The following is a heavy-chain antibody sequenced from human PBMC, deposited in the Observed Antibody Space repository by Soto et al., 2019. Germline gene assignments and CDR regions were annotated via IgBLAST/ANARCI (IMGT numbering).Heavy chain of an antibody. D-gene: IGHD1-7*01. CDR1: GFTFTNYA. J-gene: IGHJ4*02. Sequence: EVQMLESGGDLVQPGGSLRLSCAASGFTFTNYAMNWVRQAPGKGLEWVSAISGSGGSTYYADSVKGRFTISRDNSKNTLYLQMNSLRAEDTAVYYCAKDRRNWNSVPIRTGNYFDYWGQGTLVTVSS. CDR3: AKDRRNWNSVPIRTGNYFDY. CDR2: ISGSGGST. V-gene: IGHV3-23*01.